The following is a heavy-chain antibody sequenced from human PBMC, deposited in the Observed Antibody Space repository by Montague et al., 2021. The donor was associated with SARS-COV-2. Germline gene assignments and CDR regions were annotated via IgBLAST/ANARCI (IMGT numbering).Heavy chain of an antibody. V-gene: IGHV4-4*02. Sequence: SETLSLTCAVSGDSISTDNWCSCVRLPPGKGLVWVGEFYHTGSTKYKPPLNSRVIMSVDHTCNQFSPRLTSVTAADTAIYYCGGKGSGGYGLAYWGQGTLVTVSS. CDR3: GGKGSGGYGLAY. D-gene: IGHD3-10*01. CDR1: GDSISTDNW. J-gene: IGHJ4*02. CDR2: FYHTGST.